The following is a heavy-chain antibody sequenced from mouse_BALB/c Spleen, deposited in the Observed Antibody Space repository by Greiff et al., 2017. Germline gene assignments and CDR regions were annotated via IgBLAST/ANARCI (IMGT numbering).Heavy chain of an antibody. V-gene: IGHV3-2*02. Sequence: EVMLVESGPGLVKPSQSLSLTCTVTGYSITSDYAWNWIRQFPGNKLEWMGYISYSGSTSYNPSLKSRISITRDTSKNQFFLQLNSVTTEDTATYYCARRDYDGMDYWGQGTSVTVSS. J-gene: IGHJ4*01. CDR2: ISYSGST. CDR1: GYSITSDYA. CDR3: ARRDYDGMDY.